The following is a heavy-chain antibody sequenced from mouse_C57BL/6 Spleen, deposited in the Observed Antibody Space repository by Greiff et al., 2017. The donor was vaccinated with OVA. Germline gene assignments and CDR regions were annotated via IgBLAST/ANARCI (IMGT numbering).Heavy chain of an antibody. CDR3: ARLYDYVFDY. Sequence: EVMLVESGGDLVKPGGSLKLSCAASGFTFSSYGMSWVRQTPDQRLEWVATISSGGSYTYYPDSVKGRFTISRDNAKNTLYLQMSSLKSEDTAMYYCARLYDYVFDYWGQGTTLTVSS. J-gene: IGHJ2*01. D-gene: IGHD2-4*01. CDR1: GFTFSSYG. V-gene: IGHV5-6*01. CDR2: ISSGGSYT.